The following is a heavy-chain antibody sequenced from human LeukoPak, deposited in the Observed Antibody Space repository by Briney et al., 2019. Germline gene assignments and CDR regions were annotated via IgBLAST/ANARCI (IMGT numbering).Heavy chain of an antibody. D-gene: IGHD3/OR15-3a*01. CDR1: GGSISNYY. CDR2: IFYRGSI. CDR3: ARGVVLGQDDAFDI. J-gene: IGHJ3*02. Sequence: SETLTLTCTVSGGSISNYYWSWIRQPPGKGLEWIGYIFYRGSIDYSPSLQSRVTISVDTSKNHLSLRLTSVTAADTAVYFCARGVVLGQDDAFDIWGRGTMVTVSS. V-gene: IGHV4-59*12.